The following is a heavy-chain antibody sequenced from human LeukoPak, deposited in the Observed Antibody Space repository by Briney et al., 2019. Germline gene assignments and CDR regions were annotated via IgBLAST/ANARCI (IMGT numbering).Heavy chain of an antibody. V-gene: IGHV4-59*01. D-gene: IGHD3-10*01. J-gene: IGHJ4*02. CDR2: IYIKST. CDR1: GGSISTFS. Sequence: PSETLSLTCTVSGGSISTFSWSWIRQFPGKGLEWIGSIYIKSTNYNPSLKSRVAISVDTSKNQFSLRLDSVTTADTAVYYCARASGLWFGESTFDYWGQGTLVTVSS. CDR3: ARASGLWFGESTFDY.